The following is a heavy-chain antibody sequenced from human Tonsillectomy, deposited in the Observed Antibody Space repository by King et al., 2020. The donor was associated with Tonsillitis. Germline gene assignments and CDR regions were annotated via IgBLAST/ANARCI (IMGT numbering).Heavy chain of an antibody. CDR2: IKQDGSEK. J-gene: IGHJ3*01. CDR1: GITFSSYW. D-gene: IGHD3-16*01. CDR3: APTSGPGGTFDF. Sequence: DVQLVESGGGLVQPGGSLRLSCAASGITFSSYWMSWVRQTPGKGLEWVANIKQDGSEKYYVDSVKGRFTISRDNAKNSLYLHMNSLRAEDMAVYYCAPTSGPGGTFDFWGQGTMVTVSS. V-gene: IGHV3-7*03.